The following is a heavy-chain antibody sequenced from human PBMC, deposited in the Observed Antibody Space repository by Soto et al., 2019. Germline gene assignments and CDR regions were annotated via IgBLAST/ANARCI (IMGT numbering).Heavy chain of an antibody. D-gene: IGHD2-15*01. CDR2: IWYDGFNK. CDR3: ARDRGGPPLRYYYGMDV. Sequence: GGSLILSFAASGFTFSSYGMHWVRQAPGKGLEWVAVIWYDGFNKYYADSVKGRFTISRDNSKNTLYLQMNSLRAEDTAVYYCARDRGGPPLRYYYGMDVWGQGTTVTVSS. V-gene: IGHV3-33*01. CDR1: GFTFSSYG. J-gene: IGHJ6*02.